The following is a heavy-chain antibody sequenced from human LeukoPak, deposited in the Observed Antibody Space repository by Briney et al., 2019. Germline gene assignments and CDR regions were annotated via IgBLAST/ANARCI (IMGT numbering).Heavy chain of an antibody. J-gene: IGHJ5*02. V-gene: IGHV3-53*01. D-gene: IGHD6-13*01. CDR3: ARTDGPGIAAAGYWFDP. Sequence: GGSLRLSCAASGFTFSSNYMSWVRQAPGKGLEWVSVIYSGGSTYYADSVKGRFTISRDNSKTTLYLQMNSLRAEDTAVYYCARTDGPGIAAAGYWFDPWGQGTLVTVSS. CDR2: IYSGGST. CDR1: GFTFSSNY.